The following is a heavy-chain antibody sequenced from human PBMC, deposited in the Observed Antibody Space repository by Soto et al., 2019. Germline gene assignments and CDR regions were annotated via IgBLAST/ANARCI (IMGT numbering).Heavy chain of an antibody. Sequence: EVHLLESGGGLVQPGGSLRLSCAASGFTFRTYTMNWVRQAPGKGLEWVSGIFGSGSESYYADSMRGRVTISRDNSRNTLYLQMHSLRAEDTAVYYCAKDRVPAGRWNFDYWGQGTLVTVSS. CDR1: GFTFRTYT. CDR3: AKDRVPAGRWNFDY. D-gene: IGHD1-1*01. V-gene: IGHV3-23*01. CDR2: IFGSGSES. J-gene: IGHJ4*02.